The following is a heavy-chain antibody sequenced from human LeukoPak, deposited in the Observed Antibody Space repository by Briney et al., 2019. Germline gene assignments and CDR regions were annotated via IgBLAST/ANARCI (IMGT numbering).Heavy chain of an antibody. CDR2: IWYDGSNK. D-gene: IGHD3-16*01. Sequence: GGSLRLSCAASGFTLSSYGMHWVRQAPGKGLEWVAVIWYDGSNKYYADSVKGRFTISRDNSKNTLYLQMNSLRAEDTAVYCCGRGYANNDAFDIWGQGTMVTVSS. V-gene: IGHV3-33*01. J-gene: IGHJ3*02. CDR3: GRGYANNDAFDI. CDR1: GFTLSSYG.